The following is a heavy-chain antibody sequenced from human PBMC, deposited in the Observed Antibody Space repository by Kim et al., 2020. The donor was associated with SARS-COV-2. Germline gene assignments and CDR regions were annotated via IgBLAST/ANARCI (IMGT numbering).Heavy chain of an antibody. CDR1: GFTFSSYW. D-gene: IGHD3-10*01. CDR3: ASKNPTIHGRAFDI. V-gene: IGHV3-74*01. CDR2: INSDGSST. Sequence: GGSLRLSCAASGFTFSSYWMHWVRQAPGKGLVWVSRINSDGSSTSYADSVKGRFTISRDNAKNTLYLQMNSLRAEDTAVYFCASKNPTIHGRAFDIWGQGTMVTVSS. J-gene: IGHJ3*02.